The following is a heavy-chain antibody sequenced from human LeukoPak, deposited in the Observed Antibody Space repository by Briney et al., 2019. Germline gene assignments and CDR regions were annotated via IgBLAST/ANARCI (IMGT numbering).Heavy chain of an antibody. V-gene: IGHV4-4*07. D-gene: IGHD3-10*01. CDR1: GGSISSYY. CDR3: ARESNYYGSGSYYNPLDY. CDR2: IYTSGST. J-gene: IGHJ4*02. Sequence: PSETLSLTCTVSGGSISSYYWSWIRQPAGKGLEWIGRIYTSGSTNYNPSLKSRVTMSVDTSKSQFSLKLSSVTAADTAVYYCARESNYYGSGSYYNPLDYWGQGTLVTVSS.